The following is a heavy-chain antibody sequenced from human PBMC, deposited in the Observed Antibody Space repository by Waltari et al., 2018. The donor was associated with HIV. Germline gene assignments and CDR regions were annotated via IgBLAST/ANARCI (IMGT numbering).Heavy chain of an antibody. CDR2: IYYSGST. D-gene: IGHD2-15*01. Sequence: QLQLQESGPGLVKPSETLSLTCTVSGGSISSSSYYWGWIRQPPGKGLAWTGSIYYSGSTYYNPSRKGRVTISVDTSKNQLSLKLSSVTAADTAVYYCARERYCSGGSCPFDYWGQGTLVTVSS. CDR3: ARERYCSGGSCPFDY. V-gene: IGHV4-39*07. CDR1: GGSISSSSYY. J-gene: IGHJ4*02.